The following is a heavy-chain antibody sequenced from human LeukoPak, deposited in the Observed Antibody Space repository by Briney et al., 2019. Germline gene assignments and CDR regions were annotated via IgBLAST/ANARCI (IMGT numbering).Heavy chain of an antibody. CDR1: GASISSYY. Sequence: SETLSLTCTVSGASISSYYWNWIRQPPGKGLEWIGHVYHSGSTNYNPSLKSRVTISVDTSKNQFSLKLSSVTAADTAVYYCARAGNYYYSSGYYSHFDYWGQEPWSPSPQ. V-gene: IGHV4-59*01. CDR2: VYHSGST. D-gene: IGHD3-22*01. CDR3: ARAGNYYYSSGYYSHFDY. J-gene: IGHJ4*01.